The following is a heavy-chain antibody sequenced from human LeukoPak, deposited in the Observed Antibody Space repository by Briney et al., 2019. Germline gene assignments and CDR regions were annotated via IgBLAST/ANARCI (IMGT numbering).Heavy chain of an antibody. CDR3: ARDSRVTMVRGVNGRNAFDI. Sequence: AGSLRLSCAASGFTFSSYSMNWVRQAPGKGLEWVSSISSSSSYIYYADSVKGRFTISRDNAKNSLYLQMDSLRAEDTAVYYCARDSRVTMVRGVNGRNAFDIWGQGTMVTVAS. J-gene: IGHJ3*02. D-gene: IGHD3-10*01. CDR1: GFTFSSYS. CDR2: ISSSSSYI. V-gene: IGHV3-21*01.